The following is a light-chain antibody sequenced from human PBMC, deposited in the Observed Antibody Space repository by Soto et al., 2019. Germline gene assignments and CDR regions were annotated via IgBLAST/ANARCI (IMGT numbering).Light chain of an antibody. J-gene: IGLJ1*01. CDR2: EGT. Sequence: QSALTQPASVSGSPGQSITISCTGTSTDVGSYNLVSWYQQYPGKAPKLMIYEGTKRPSGISNRFSGSKSGNTASLTISRLQAEGEADYFCCSYAGTSTYVFGTGTKVTVL. CDR3: CSYAGTSTYV. V-gene: IGLV2-23*01. CDR1: STDVGSYNL.